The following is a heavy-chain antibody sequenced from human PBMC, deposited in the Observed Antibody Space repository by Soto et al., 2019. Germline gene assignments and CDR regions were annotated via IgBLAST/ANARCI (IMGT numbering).Heavy chain of an antibody. Sequence: PGESLKISCKGSGYSFSNYWIAWVRQMPGKGLEWMGIIFPADSDTKYSPSFQGQVTISADKSISTAYLQWSSLKASGTAMYYCASSVVVPSTMNYFVYWGQGSLVTVS. J-gene: IGHJ4*02. CDR1: GYSFSNYW. V-gene: IGHV5-51*01. CDR3: ASSVVVPSTMNYFVY. CDR2: IFPADSDT. D-gene: IGHD2-15*01.